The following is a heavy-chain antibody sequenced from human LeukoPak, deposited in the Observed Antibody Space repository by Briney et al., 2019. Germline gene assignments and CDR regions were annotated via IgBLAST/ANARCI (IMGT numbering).Heavy chain of an antibody. Sequence: GGSLRLSCAASGFTFSDYYMSWIRQAPGKGLEWVSYISSSGSTIYYADSVKGRFTISRDNAKNSLYLQINSLRAEDTAVYYCARAPYDSSGYFDAFDIWGQGTMVTVSS. J-gene: IGHJ3*02. D-gene: IGHD3-22*01. CDR3: ARAPYDSSGYFDAFDI. CDR2: ISSSGSTI. V-gene: IGHV3-11*01. CDR1: GFTFSDYY.